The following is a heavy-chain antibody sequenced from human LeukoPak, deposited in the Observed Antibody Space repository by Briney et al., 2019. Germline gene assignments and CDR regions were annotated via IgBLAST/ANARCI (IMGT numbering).Heavy chain of an antibody. CDR3: ARTPYYDFWSGYPYYFDY. Sequence: SQTLSLTCTVSGGSISSGSYYWSWIRQPAGKGLEWIGRIYTSGSTNYNPSLKSRVTISVDTSKNQFSLKLSSVTAADTAVYYCARTPYYDFWSGYPYYFDYWGQGTLVTVSS. J-gene: IGHJ4*02. D-gene: IGHD3-3*01. V-gene: IGHV4-61*02. CDR2: IYTSGST. CDR1: GGSISSGSYY.